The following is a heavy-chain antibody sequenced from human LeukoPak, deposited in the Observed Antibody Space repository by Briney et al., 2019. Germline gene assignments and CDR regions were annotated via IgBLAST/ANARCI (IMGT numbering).Heavy chain of an antibody. CDR1: GFTFSRKT. CDR2: ISSDSGTI. D-gene: IGHD6-19*01. J-gene: IGHJ6*02. CDR3: ARDNGMTSGWYAGRIDYYYGIDV. V-gene: IGHV3-48*02. Sequence: GGSLRLSCAASGFTFSRKTMNWVRQAPGKGLKWASDISSDSGTIYYADSVRGRFTISRDNAKNSLYLQMNSLRDEDMAVYYCARDNGMTSGWYAGRIDYYYGIDVWGQGTTVTVYS.